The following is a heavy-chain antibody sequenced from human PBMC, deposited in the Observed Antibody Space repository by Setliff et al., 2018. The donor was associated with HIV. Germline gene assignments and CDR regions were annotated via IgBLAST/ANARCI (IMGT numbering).Heavy chain of an antibody. V-gene: IGHV4-4*08. CDR2: IYTSGST. CDR1: GGSISTYY. CDR3: ARDRSRHYGAGGRLDV. Sequence: SLTCTVSGGSISTYYWSWIRQPPGKGLEWIGYIYTSGSTNYNPSLKSRVTISVDTSKNQFSLKLSSVTAADTAVYYCARDRSRHYGAGGRLDVWGKGTTVTVSS. D-gene: IGHD4-17*01. J-gene: IGHJ6*04.